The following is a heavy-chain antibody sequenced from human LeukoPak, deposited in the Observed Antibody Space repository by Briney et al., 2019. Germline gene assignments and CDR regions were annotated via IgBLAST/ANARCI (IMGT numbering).Heavy chain of an antibody. CDR1: GFTFSSYE. CDR2: ISSSGSTI. J-gene: IGHJ5*02. CDR3: ATSKGGGGFDP. D-gene: IGHD3-16*01. Sequence: GGSLRLSCAASGFTFSSYEMNWVRQAPGKGLEWVSYISSSGSTIYYADSVKGRFTISRDNAKNSLYLQMNSLEPEDMGMYYCATSKGGGGFDPWGQGTLVTVSS. V-gene: IGHV3-48*03.